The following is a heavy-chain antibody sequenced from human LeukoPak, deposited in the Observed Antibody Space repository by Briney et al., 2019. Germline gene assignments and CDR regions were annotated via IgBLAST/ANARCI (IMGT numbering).Heavy chain of an antibody. CDR2: ISYDGSNK. CDR3: ARATRGGSYYWFDP. J-gene: IGHJ5*02. V-gene: IGHV3-30-3*01. CDR1: GFTFSSYA. Sequence: GGSLRLSCAASGFTFSSYAMHWVRQAPGKGLEWVAVISYDGSNKYYADSVKGRFTISRDNSKNTLYLQMNSLRAEDTAVYYCARATRGGSYYWFDPWGQGTLVTVSS. D-gene: IGHD1-26*01.